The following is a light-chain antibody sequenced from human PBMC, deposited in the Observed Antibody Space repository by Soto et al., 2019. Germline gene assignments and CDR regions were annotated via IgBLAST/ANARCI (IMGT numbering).Light chain of an antibody. V-gene: IGLV2-23*02. J-gene: IGLJ1*01. Sequence: QSALTQPASVSGSPGQSITISCTGTTSDVGSYDLVSWYQHHPGKAPKLLIYEVSKRPTGDSDRFSGSKSGSTATLTSSGLRTGDGADYFCCAFAGSSNLYVFGTGTKLTVL. CDR3: CAFAGSSNLYV. CDR1: TSDVGSYDL. CDR2: EVS.